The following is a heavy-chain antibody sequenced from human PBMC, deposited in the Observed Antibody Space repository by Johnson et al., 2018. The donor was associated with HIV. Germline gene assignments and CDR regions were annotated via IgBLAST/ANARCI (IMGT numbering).Heavy chain of an antibody. V-gene: IGHV3-30*04. CDR3: AKDSTAGMGDAFDI. CDR1: GFTFSSYA. CDR2: ISYDGSNK. D-gene: IGHD6-13*01. Sequence: VQLVESGGGVVQPGRSLRLSCAASGFTFSSYAMHWVRQAPGKGLEWVAVISYDGSNKYYADSVKGRFTISRDNSKNTLYLQMNSLRAEDTAVYYCAKDSTAGMGDAFDIWGQGTTVTVSS. J-gene: IGHJ3*02.